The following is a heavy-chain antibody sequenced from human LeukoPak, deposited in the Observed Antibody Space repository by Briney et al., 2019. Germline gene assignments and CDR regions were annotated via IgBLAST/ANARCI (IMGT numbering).Heavy chain of an antibody. CDR2: VYISGST. CDR3: GRVAPHNWFDP. J-gene: IGHJ5*02. CDR1: GDSVSSSY. V-gene: IGHV4-4*07. Sequence: SETLSLTCTVSGDSVSSSYWSWIRQPAGKGLEWIGRVYISGSTNYNPSLKRRVTMSVDTSKKQFSLRLSSVTAADTAVYFCGRVAPHNWFDPWGQGTLVTVSS.